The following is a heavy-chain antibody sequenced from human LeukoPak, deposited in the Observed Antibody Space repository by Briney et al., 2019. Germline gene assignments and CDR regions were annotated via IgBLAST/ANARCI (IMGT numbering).Heavy chain of an antibody. CDR1: GYTFTSYD. Sequence: ASVKVSCKASGYTFTSYDINWVRQATGQGLEWMGWMNPNSGNTGYAQKFQGRVTITRNTSISTAYMELSSLRSEDTAVYYCARDDYNNYEEPLNYWGQGTLVTVSS. J-gene: IGHJ4*02. V-gene: IGHV1-8*03. CDR2: MNPNSGNT. CDR3: ARDDYNNYEEPLNY. D-gene: IGHD4-11*01.